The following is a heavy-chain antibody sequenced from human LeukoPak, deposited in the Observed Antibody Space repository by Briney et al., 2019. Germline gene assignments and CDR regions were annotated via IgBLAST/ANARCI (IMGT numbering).Heavy chain of an antibody. CDR3: ARHLSSSTFDY. CDR2: IYYSGGT. D-gene: IGHD6-13*01. CDR1: GGSISSYY. J-gene: IGHJ4*02. Sequence: SETLSLTCTVSGGSISSYYWSWIRHPPGKGLEWIGYIYYSGGTNYNPSLKSRVTISVDTSKNQFSLKLSSVTAADTAVYYCARHLSSSTFDYWGQGTLVTVSS. V-gene: IGHV4-59*08.